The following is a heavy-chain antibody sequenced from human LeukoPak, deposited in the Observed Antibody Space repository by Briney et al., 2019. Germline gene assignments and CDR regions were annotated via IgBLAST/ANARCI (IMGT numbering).Heavy chain of an antibody. CDR2: ISGSGGST. CDR1: GFTFSSYA. J-gene: IGHJ4*02. Sequence: GGSLRLSCAASGFTFSSYAMSWVRQAPGKGLEWVSAISGSGGSTYYADSVKGRFTISRDNSMNTLYLQMNSLRAEDTAVYYCAKDRGSYSMTSDYWGQGTLVTVSS. V-gene: IGHV3-23*01. D-gene: IGHD1-26*01. CDR3: AKDRGSYSMTSDY.